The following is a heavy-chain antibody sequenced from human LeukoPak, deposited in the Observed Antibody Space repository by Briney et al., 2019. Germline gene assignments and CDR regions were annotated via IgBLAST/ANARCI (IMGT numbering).Heavy chain of an antibody. CDR2: IKSKTDGATT. J-gene: IGHJ4*02. V-gene: IGHV3-15*01. CDR1: GFTFSNAS. CDR3: TTEPYSSGWYPDFDY. Sequence: GGSLRLSCAASGFTFSNASMSWVRQAPGKGLEWVGRIKSKTDGATTDYAAPVKGRFTISRDDSKNTLYLQMNSLKTEDTAVYYCTTEPYSSGWYPDFDYWGQGTLVTVSS. D-gene: IGHD6-19*01.